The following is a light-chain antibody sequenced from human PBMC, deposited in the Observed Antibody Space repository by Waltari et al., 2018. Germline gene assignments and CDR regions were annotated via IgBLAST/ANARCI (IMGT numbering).Light chain of an antibody. CDR1: QNINRW. CDR2: KTS. CDR3: QQYNTNLFT. V-gene: IGKV1-5*03. Sequence: DIQMTQFPPTLSASVGDRVTITCRASQNINRWLAWYQQKPGKAPRLLIYKTSSLENGVTSRVSGGGSGTEFTLTISGLQPDDFATYYCQQYNTNLFTFGPGTTVDFK. J-gene: IGKJ3*01.